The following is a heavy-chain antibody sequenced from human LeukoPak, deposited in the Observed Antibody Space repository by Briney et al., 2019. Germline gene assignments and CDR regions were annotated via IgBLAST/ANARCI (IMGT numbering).Heavy chain of an antibody. CDR2: IIPIFGTA. D-gene: IGHD3-22*01. J-gene: IGHJ5*02. V-gene: IGHV1-69*05. Sequence: SVKVSCKASGGTFSSYAISWVRQAPGQGLEWMGRIIPIFGTANYAQKFPGRVTITTDESTSTAYMELSSLRSEDTAVYYCARVPDSSAWTFDPWGQGTLVTVSS. CDR3: ARVPDSSAWTFDP. CDR1: GGTFSSYA.